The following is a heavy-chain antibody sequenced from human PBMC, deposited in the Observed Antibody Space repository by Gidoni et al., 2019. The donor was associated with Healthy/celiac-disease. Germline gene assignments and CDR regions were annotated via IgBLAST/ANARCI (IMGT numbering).Heavy chain of an antibody. J-gene: IGHJ3*02. Sequence: QVQLVQSGAEVKKPGSSVKVSCKASGGTFSSYSISWVRQAPGQGLEWMGGIIPICGTANYAQKFQGRVTITADESTSTAYMELSSLRSEDTAVYYCARGSVVVAATHETDAFDIWGQGTMVTVSS. CDR1: GGTFSSYS. D-gene: IGHD2-15*01. V-gene: IGHV1-69*01. CDR3: ARGSVVVAATHETDAFDI. CDR2: IIPICGTA.